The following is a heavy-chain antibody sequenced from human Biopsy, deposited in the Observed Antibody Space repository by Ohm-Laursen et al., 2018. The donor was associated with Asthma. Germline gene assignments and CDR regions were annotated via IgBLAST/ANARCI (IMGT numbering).Heavy chain of an antibody. CDR3: ARTYYDFLTGQVNDAFDI. J-gene: IGHJ3*02. CDR1: GYTFISYA. V-gene: IGHV1-3*01. Sequence: SVKVSCKASGYTFISYAIHWVRQAPGQRLEWMGWINAGNGNTKYSQKFQGRVTITRDTSASTAYMLLSSLRSEDTAVYYCARTYYDFLTGQVNDAFDIWGQGTMVTVSS. D-gene: IGHD3-9*01. CDR2: INAGNGNT.